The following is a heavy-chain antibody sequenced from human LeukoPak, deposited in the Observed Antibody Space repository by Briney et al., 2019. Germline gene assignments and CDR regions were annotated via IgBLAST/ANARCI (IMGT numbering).Heavy chain of an antibody. D-gene: IGHD3-9*01. J-gene: IGHJ4*02. V-gene: IGHV3-64*04. CDR3: ARGGVRYFEA. Sequence: GGSLRLSCSASGFILRSHAMHWVRQAPGKGLEYVSRISDNGGSTYYADSAKGRFTISRDNSKNTLYLQMNSLRAEDTAVYFCARGGVRYFEAWGQGTLVTVSS. CDR1: GFILRSHA. CDR2: ISDNGGST.